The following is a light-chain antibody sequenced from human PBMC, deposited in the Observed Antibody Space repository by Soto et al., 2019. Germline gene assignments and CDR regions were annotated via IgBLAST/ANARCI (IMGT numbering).Light chain of an antibody. CDR2: GAS. Sequence: EIVMTQSPATLSVSPGESATLSCRASQSINRDLAWYEQKPGQTPRRVIYGASTWGTGVPPRFTGSGSGTEFTLTISNLQSEDFAVYYCQQYGSSPLTFGGGTKVDIK. V-gene: IGKV3D-15*01. CDR3: QQYGSSPLT. CDR1: QSINRD. J-gene: IGKJ4*01.